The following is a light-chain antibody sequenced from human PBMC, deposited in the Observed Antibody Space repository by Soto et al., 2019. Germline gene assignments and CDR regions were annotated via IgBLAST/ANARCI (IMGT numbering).Light chain of an antibody. J-gene: IGLJ3*02. CDR2: GNS. CDR1: SSNIGAGYD. V-gene: IGLV1-40*01. Sequence: QSVLTQPPSVSGAPGQRVTISCTGSSSNIGAGYDVHWYQQLPGTAPKLLIYGNSNRPSGVPDRFSGSKSGTSASLAITGLQAGDPADYSRQSYDSSLSGWVFGGGTQLPVL. CDR3: QSYDSSLSGWV.